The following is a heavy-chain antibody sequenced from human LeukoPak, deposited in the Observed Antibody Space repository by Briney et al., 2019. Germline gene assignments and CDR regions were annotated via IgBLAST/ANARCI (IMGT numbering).Heavy chain of an antibody. CDR1: GFTFSSYS. D-gene: IGHD2-2*01. CDR2: ISSSSYI. J-gene: IGHJ4*02. V-gene: IGHV3-21*01. CDR3: ARDRDCSSTSCYGGRGEFDY. Sequence: GGSLRLSCAASGFTFSSYSMNWVRQAPGKGLEWVSSISSSSYIYYADSVKGRFTISRDNAKNSLYLQMNSLRAEDTAVYYCARDRDCSSTSCYGGRGEFDYWGQGTLVTVSS.